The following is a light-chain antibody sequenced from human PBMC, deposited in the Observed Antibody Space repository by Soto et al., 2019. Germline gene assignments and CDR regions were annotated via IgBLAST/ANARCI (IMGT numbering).Light chain of an antibody. CDR3: QQYGSSQET. J-gene: IGKJ1*01. V-gene: IGKV3-20*01. CDR1: QGVNTR. Sequence: EIVFTQSPATLSSFPGDRVTLSCRASQGVNTRLAWYQHRPGQAPRLLIYDASNRATGIPARFSGSGSGTDFTLTISRLEPEDFAVYYCQQYGSSQETFGQGTKVDIK. CDR2: DAS.